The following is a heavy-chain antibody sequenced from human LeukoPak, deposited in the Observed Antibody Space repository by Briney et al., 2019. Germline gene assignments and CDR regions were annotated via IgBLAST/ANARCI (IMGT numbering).Heavy chain of an antibody. CDR1: GYTFTSYY. D-gene: IGHD6-13*01. CDR2: INPSGGSI. CDR3: ARIAAAGYYYYYYYMDV. V-gene: IGHV1-46*01. J-gene: IGHJ6*03. Sequence: ASVKVSCKASGYTFTSYYMHWVRQAPGQGLEWMAIINPSGGSISYAQKFQGRVTMTRDTSTSTVYMELSSLRSEDTAVYYCARIAAAGYYYYYYYMDVWGKGTTVTVSS.